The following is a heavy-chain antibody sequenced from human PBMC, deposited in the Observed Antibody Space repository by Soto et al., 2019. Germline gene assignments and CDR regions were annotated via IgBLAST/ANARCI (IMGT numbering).Heavy chain of an antibody. Sequence: ASVKVSCKVSGYTLTELSMHWVRQAPGKGLEWMGGFDPEDGETIYAQKFQGRVTMTADTSTSTAYMELRSLRSDDTAVYYCARDRSGNPLDGAFDIWGQGTMVT. CDR2: FDPEDGET. V-gene: IGHV1-24*01. CDR3: ARDRSGNPLDGAFDI. D-gene: IGHD1-26*01. CDR1: GYTLTELS. J-gene: IGHJ3*02.